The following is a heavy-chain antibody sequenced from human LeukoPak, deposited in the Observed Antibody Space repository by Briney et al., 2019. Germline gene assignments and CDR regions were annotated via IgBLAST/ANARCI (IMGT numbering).Heavy chain of an antibody. J-gene: IGHJ4*02. Sequence: SETLSLTCTVSGGSISSGDYYWSCIRQPPGKDLEWIGYIYYSGSTYYNPSLKSRVTISVDTSKNQFSLKLSSVTAADTAVYYCARVGYCSGGSCSSDYWGQGTLVTVSS. D-gene: IGHD2-15*01. V-gene: IGHV4-30-4*01. CDR3: ARVGYCSGGSCSSDY. CDR2: IYYSGST. CDR1: GGSISSGDYY.